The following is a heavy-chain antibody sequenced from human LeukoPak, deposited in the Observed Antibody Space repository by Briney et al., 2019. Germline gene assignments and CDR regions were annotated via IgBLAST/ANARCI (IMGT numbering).Heavy chain of an antibody. Sequence: GGSLRLSCAASGFSFSNGWMSWVRQAPGKGLEWVGRIKSKTDGGTTDYAAPVKGRFTISRDDSKNTLYLQMNSLKTEDTAVYYCTTDLYGSGLFDYWGQGTLVTVSS. J-gene: IGHJ4*02. CDR3: TTDLYGSGLFDY. CDR2: IKSKTDGGTT. D-gene: IGHD3-10*01. V-gene: IGHV3-15*01. CDR1: GFSFSNGW.